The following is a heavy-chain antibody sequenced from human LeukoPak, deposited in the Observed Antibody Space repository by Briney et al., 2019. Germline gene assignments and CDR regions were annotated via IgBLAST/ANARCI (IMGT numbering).Heavy chain of an antibody. CDR3: AKDEYYYDSSGPNDAFDI. Sequence: GGSLRLSCAASGFTFSSYAMSWVRQAPGKGQEWVSAISGSGGSTYYADSVKGRFTISRDNSKNTLYLQMNSLRAEDTAVYYCAKDEYYYDSSGPNDAFDIWGQGTMVTVSS. CDR2: ISGSGGST. D-gene: IGHD3-22*01. J-gene: IGHJ3*02. V-gene: IGHV3-23*01. CDR1: GFTFSSYA.